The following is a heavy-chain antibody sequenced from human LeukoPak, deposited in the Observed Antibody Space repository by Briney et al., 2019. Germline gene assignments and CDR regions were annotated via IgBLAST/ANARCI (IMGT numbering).Heavy chain of an antibody. CDR3: ASAYQDDAFDI. D-gene: IGHD3-16*01. J-gene: IGHJ3*02. CDR2: ISSSSSYI. Sequence: PGGSLRLSCAASGFTFSSYSMNWVRQAPGKGLEWVSSISSSSSYIYYADSVKGRFTISRDNARNSLYLQMNSLRAEDTAVYYCASAYQDDAFDIWGQGTMVTVSS. CDR1: GFTFSSYS. V-gene: IGHV3-21*01.